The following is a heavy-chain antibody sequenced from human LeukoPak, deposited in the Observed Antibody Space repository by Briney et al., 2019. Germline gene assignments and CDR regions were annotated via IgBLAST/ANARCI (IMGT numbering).Heavy chain of an antibody. Sequence: GGSLRLSCAASGFSFYDYAMHWVRHSPRKGLEWVAGITWNSDFTALADSVKGRFTISRDNANNSVYLHMNTLTPDDTAVYYCTKDVADYVWGDYRHFDMWGQGTLVTVSA. V-gene: IGHV3-9*01. CDR1: GFSFYDYA. CDR3: TKDVADYVWGDYRHFDM. D-gene: IGHD3-16*02. J-gene: IGHJ4*02. CDR2: ITWNSDFT.